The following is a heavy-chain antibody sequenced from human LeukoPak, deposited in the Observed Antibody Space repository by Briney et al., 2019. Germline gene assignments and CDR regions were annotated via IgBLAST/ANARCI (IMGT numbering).Heavy chain of an antibody. J-gene: IGHJ5*02. CDR3: ARVSPGSSWHYYDL. V-gene: IGHV3-13*01. D-gene: IGHD3-10*01. CDR1: GFTFSKFD. CDR2: IDTHGDA. Sequence: GGSLRLSCAASGFTFSKFDMHWVRQLPGKGLEWVSTIDTHGDAEYRDSVQGRFIISRENAENSLFLQMNSLRAGDTAVYYCARVSPGSSWHYYDLWGQGTLVTVSS.